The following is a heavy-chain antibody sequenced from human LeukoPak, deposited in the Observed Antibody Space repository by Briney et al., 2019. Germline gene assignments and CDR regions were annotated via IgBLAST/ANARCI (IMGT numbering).Heavy chain of an antibody. CDR2: ITSSSSYI. CDR3: AREIVVVIAGFFDI. D-gene: IGHD2-21*01. V-gene: IGHV3-21*01. CDR1: GFTFSNYS. Sequence: GGSLRLSCAASGFTFSNYSMNWVRQAPGKGLEWISSITSSSSYIYYADSVKGRFTISRDNAKNSLYLQMNSLRAEDTAVYYCAREIVVVIAGFFDIWGQGTMVTVSS. J-gene: IGHJ3*02.